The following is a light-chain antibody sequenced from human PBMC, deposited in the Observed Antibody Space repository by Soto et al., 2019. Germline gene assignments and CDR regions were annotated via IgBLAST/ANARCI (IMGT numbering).Light chain of an antibody. CDR3: QQYGSSRWT. Sequence: EIVLTKSPGTLYLSPGERATLSCRASQSVSSSYLAWYQQKPGQDPRLLIYRASSRATGIPDRFSGSGSGTDFTLTISRLEPEDWGVYYCQQYGSSRWTFGQGTKVEIK. J-gene: IGKJ1*01. CDR1: QSVSSSY. V-gene: IGKV3-20*01. CDR2: RAS.